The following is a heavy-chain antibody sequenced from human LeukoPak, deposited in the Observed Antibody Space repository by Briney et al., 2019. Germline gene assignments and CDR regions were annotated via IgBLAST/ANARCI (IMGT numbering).Heavy chain of an antibody. CDR1: GGSFSGYY. D-gene: IGHD5-12*01. J-gene: IGHJ4*02. CDR2: INHSGST. V-gene: IGHV4-34*01. Sequence: SETLSLTCAVYGGSFSGYYWSWIRQPPGKGLEWIGEINHSGSTNYNPFLKSRVTISVDTSKNQFSLKLSSVTAADTAVYYCARSSLGSGYEPFDYWGQGTLVTVSS. CDR3: ARSSLGSGYEPFDY.